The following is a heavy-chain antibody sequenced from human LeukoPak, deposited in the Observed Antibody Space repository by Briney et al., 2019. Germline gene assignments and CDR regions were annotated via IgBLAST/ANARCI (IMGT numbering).Heavy chain of an antibody. CDR2: ISASGSTI. CDR1: GFTFSDYY. Sequence: GGSLRLSCAASGFTFSDYYMAWIRQAPGRGLEYISHISASGSTIHYGDSVKGRFTIFRDDARNSAYLQMTSLRAEDTATYFCARDCGGHCYSGFDYWGQGALVTVSS. CDR3: ARDCGGHCYSGFDY. D-gene: IGHD2-21*02. V-gene: IGHV3-11*04. J-gene: IGHJ4*02.